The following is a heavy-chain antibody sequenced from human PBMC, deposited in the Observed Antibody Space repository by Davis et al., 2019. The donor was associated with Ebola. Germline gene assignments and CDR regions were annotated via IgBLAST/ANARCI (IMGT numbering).Heavy chain of an antibody. CDR2: INPHNGNT. CDR1: GYTFTNYG. V-gene: IGHV1-18*04. CDR3: ARGSITIFGVVISSQRFDP. J-gene: IGHJ5*02. D-gene: IGHD3-3*01. Sequence: ASVKVSCKASGYTFTNYGITWVRQAPGQGLEWMGWINPHNGNTNYAQNVQGRVIMTSDTATTTAYMEVGSLRSDDTAVYYCARGSITIFGVVISSQRFDPWGQGTLVTVSS.